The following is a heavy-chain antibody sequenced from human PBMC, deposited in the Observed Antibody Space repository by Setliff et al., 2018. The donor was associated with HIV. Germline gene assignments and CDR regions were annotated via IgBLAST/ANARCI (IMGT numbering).Heavy chain of an antibody. Sequence: PSETLSLTCTVSGDSITRGSYYWSWIRQPAGKGLEWIGHIYTSGKTHYGPSLKSRITISADTSKNQLSLNLSSVTAADTAVYYCARAAYSGTYLWEPATDLWGRGTLVTVS. D-gene: IGHD1-26*01. CDR1: GDSITRGSYY. CDR3: ARAAYSGTYLWEPATDL. CDR2: IYTSGKT. V-gene: IGHV4-61*09. J-gene: IGHJ2*01.